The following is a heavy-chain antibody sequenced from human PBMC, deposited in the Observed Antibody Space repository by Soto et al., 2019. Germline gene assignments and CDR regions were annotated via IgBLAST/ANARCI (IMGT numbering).Heavy chain of an antibody. J-gene: IGHJ6*02. CDR2: INAGNGNT. CDR3: ARDITIFEVVIYGMDV. CDR1: GYTFTSYA. D-gene: IGHD3-3*01. V-gene: IGHV1-3*01. Sequence: ASVKVSCKDSGYTFTSYAMHWVRQAPGQRLEWMGWINAGNGNTKYSQKFRGRVTITRDTSASTAYMELSSLRSEDTAVYYCARDITIFEVVIYGMDVWGQGTTVTVSS.